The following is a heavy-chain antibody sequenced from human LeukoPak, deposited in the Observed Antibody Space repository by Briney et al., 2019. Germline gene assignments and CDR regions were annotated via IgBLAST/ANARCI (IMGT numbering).Heavy chain of an antibody. CDR1: GFTFSSHE. Sequence: GGSLRLSCVASGFTFSSHEMNWVRQAPGKGLEWVSYISGGGDAKYYTNSVKGRFSISRDNAKNSLYLQMSSLRAEDTAIYLCVREVYSGSAMDVWGKGTTVTVSS. CDR2: ISGGGDAK. V-gene: IGHV3-48*03. J-gene: IGHJ6*04. CDR3: VREVYSGSAMDV. D-gene: IGHD2-21*01.